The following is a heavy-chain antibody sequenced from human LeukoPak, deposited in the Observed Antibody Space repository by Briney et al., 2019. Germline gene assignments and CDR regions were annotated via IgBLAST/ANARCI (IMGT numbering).Heavy chain of an antibody. J-gene: IGHJ4*02. CDR2: INTDGSST. Sequence: GSLRLSCAASGFTFSSYWMHWVRQAPGKGLVWVSRINTDGSSTSYADSVKGRFTISRDNAKNTLYLQMNTLRAEDTAVYYCAKGKYYFDYWGQGTLVTVSS. V-gene: IGHV3-74*01. CDR3: AKGKYYFDY. CDR1: GFTFSSYW.